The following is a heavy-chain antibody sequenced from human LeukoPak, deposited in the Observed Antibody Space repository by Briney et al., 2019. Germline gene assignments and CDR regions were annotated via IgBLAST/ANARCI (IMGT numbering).Heavy chain of an antibody. D-gene: IGHD3-22*01. CDR3: ARDRFRSHYYDSSGYYYSGPRFDY. CDR2: INPNSGGT. V-gene: IGHV1-2*02. J-gene: IGHJ4*02. Sequence: ASVKVSCKASGYTFTAYSMHWVRQAPGQGLECMGWINPNSGGTNYAQKFQGRVTMTMDTSITTAYMELRSLRSDDTAVYYCARDRFRSHYYDSSGYYYSGPRFDYWGQGTLVTVSS. CDR1: GYTFTAYS.